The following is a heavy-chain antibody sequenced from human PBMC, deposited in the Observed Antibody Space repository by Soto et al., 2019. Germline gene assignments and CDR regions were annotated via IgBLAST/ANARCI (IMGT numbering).Heavy chain of an antibody. CDR2: ISGSGGST. Sequence: GSLRLSCAASGFTFSSYAMSWVRQAPGKELEWVSAISGSGGSTYYADSVKGRFTISRDNSKNTLYLQMNSLRAEDTAVYYCARGAEAAANYYYYYYGRHVWGQRTTVTASS. D-gene: IGHD6-13*01. V-gene: IGHV3-23*01. J-gene: IGHJ6*01. CDR3: ARGAEAAANYYYYYYGRHV. CDR1: GFTFSSYA.